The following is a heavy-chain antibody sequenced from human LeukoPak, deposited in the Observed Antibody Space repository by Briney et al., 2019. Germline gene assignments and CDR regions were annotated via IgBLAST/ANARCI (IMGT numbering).Heavy chain of an antibody. CDR1: GGSISSYY. CDR3: ARRVVVVTANDKSDAFDV. CDR2: IYSSGST. D-gene: IGHD2-21*02. J-gene: IGHJ3*01. Sequence: SETLSLTCTVSGGSISSYYWNWIRQPPGGGLEWIGYIYSSGSTNYSPSLKSRVTISLDTSKNQFSLKLSSVTAADTAVYYCARRVVVVTANDKSDAFDVWGQGTVVTVSS. V-gene: IGHV4-59*01.